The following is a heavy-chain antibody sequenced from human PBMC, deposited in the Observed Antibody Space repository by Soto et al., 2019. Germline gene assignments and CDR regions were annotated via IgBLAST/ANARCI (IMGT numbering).Heavy chain of an antibody. J-gene: IGHJ4*02. V-gene: IGHV3-30*18. CDR2: ISYDGSNE. CDR1: GFTFSSYG. Sequence: QVQLVESGGGVVQPGRSLRLSCAASGFTFSSYGMHWVRQAPGKGLEWVAVISYDGSNEYYADSVKGRFTISRDNSKNTLYLQMNSLRAEDTAVYYCAKEPSGYSSGCLLDYWGQGTLVTVSS. D-gene: IGHD6-19*01. CDR3: AKEPSGYSSGCLLDY.